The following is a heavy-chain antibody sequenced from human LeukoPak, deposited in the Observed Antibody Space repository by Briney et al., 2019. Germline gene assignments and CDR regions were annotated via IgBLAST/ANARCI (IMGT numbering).Heavy chain of an antibody. Sequence: GATVKVSCKASGYTFTGYYMHWVRQAPGQGLEWMGWINPNSGGTNYAQKFQGRVTMTRDTSISTAYMDLSRLRSDDTAVYYCARGTMIVVVMFNWFDPWGQGTLVTVSS. V-gene: IGHV1-2*02. CDR2: INPNSGGT. D-gene: IGHD3-22*01. CDR3: ARGTMIVVVMFNWFDP. CDR1: GYTFTGYY. J-gene: IGHJ5*02.